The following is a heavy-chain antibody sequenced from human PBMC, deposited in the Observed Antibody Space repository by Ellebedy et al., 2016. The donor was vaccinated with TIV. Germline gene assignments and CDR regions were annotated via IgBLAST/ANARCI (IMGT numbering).Heavy chain of an antibody. D-gene: IGHD2-15*01. Sequence: GGSLRLXXAASGFTFSSYWMSWVRQAPGKGLEWVANIKQDGSEKYYVDSVKGRFTISRDNAKNSLYLQMNSLRAEDTAVYYCARGEDIVVVVAAPFDYWGQGTLVTVSS. CDR3: ARGEDIVVVVAAPFDY. CDR2: IKQDGSEK. V-gene: IGHV3-7*01. CDR1: GFTFSSYW. J-gene: IGHJ4*02.